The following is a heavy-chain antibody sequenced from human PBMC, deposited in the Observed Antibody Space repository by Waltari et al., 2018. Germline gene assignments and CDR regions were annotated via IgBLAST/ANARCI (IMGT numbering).Heavy chain of an antibody. CDR3: ARDREASMASFYYYGLDV. D-gene: IGHD3-10*01. CDR1: GYNFTATY. CDR2: INPYRGAT. Sequence: QVQLVQSGAEAKKHGASVKVSCMASGYNFTATYLHWVRQAPGQGLEWMGWINPYRGATNSAQKFQGRVTMTRDTSVSTAYRELRSLRSDDTAVYYCARDREASMASFYYYGLDVWGLGTTVIVSS. V-gene: IGHV1-2*02. J-gene: IGHJ6*02.